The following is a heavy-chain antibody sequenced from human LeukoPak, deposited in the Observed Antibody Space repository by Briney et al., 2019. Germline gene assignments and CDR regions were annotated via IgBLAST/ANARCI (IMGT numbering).Heavy chain of an antibody. J-gene: IGHJ5*02. D-gene: IGHD1-7*01. CDR1: GFTFSGSP. CDR2: IRSKADKYAT. Sequence: GGSLKLSCAASGFTFSGSPIHWVRQAPGKGLEWVGHIRSKADKYATTYAASLRGRFTISRDDSENTAYLQMNSLRAEDTAVYYCTKDWNYAVDPWGQGTQVTVSS. V-gene: IGHV3-73*01. CDR3: TKDWNYAVDP.